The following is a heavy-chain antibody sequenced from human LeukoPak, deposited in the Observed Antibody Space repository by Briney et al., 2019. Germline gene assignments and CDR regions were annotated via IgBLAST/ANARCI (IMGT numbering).Heavy chain of an antibody. CDR2: ISSSSSYI. CDR1: GFTFSSYS. J-gene: IGHJ6*02. Sequence: PGGSLRLSCAASGFTFSSYSMNWVRQAPGKGLEWVSSISSSSSYIYYADSVKGRFTTSRDNAKNSLYLQMNRLRAEDTAVYYCARSEESRVYYYYYGMDVWGQGTTVTVSS. D-gene: IGHD3-10*01. CDR3: ARSEESRVYYYYYGMDV. V-gene: IGHV3-21*01.